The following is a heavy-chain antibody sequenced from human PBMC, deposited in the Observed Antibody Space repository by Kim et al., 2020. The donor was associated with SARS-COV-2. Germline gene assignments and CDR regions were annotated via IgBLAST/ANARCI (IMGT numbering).Heavy chain of an antibody. V-gene: IGHV3-30*18. CDR2: ISYDGSNK. Sequence: GGSLRLSCAASGFTFSSYGMHWVRQAPGKGLEWVAVISYDGSNKYYADSVKGRFTISRDNSKNTLYLQMNSLRAEDTAVYYCAKDRQGYFDYWGQGTLVTVSS. CDR1: GFTFSSYG. J-gene: IGHJ4*02. CDR3: AKDRQGYFDY.